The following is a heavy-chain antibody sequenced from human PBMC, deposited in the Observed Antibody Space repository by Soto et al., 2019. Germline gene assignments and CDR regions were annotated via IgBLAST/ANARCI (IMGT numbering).Heavy chain of an antibody. CDR1: GFTFSSYA. Sequence: VQLLESGGGLVQPGGSLRLSCAASGFTFSSYAMSWVRQAPGKGLEWVSAISGSGGSTYYADSVKGRFTISRDNSKNTLYLQMNSLRAEDTAVYYCAKDWLGIAAAADAFDIWGQGTMVTVSS. CDR3: AKDWLGIAAAADAFDI. J-gene: IGHJ3*02. V-gene: IGHV3-23*01. CDR2: ISGSGGST. D-gene: IGHD6-13*01.